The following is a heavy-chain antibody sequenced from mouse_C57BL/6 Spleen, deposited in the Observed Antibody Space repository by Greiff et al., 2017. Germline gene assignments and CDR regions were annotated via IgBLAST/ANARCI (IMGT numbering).Heavy chain of an antibody. J-gene: IGHJ2*01. CDR2: IYPGDGDT. D-gene: IGHD2-5*01. V-gene: IGHV1-82*01. CDR3: AGWYSNYPDY. CDR1: GYAFSSSW. Sequence: VQLQQSGPELVKPGASVKISCKASGYAFSSSWMNWVKQRPGKGLEWIGRIYPGDGDTNYNGKFKGKATLTADKSSSTAYMQLSSLTSEDSAVYFCAGWYSNYPDYWGQGTTLTVSS.